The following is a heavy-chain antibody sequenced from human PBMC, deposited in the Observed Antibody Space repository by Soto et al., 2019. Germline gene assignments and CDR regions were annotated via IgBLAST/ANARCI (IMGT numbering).Heavy chain of an antibody. CDR1: GGSVSSGSYY. CDR3: ARDVVAVAGTVRGHPDRDNWFDP. V-gene: IGHV4-61*01. CDR2: IYYSGST. Sequence: SQTMSLTCTVSGGSVSSGSYYWSWIRQPPGKGLEWIGYIYYSGSTNYNPSLKSRVTISVDTSKNQFSLKLSSVTAADTAVYYCARDVVAVAGTVRGHPDRDNWFDPWGQGTLVTVSS. D-gene: IGHD6-19*01. J-gene: IGHJ5*02.